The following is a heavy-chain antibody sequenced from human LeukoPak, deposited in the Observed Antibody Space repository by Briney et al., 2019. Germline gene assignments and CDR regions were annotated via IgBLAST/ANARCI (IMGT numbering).Heavy chain of an antibody. Sequence: GGSLRLSCAASGITFSSYSMNWVRQAPGKGLEWVSVIYSGGSTYYADSVKGRFTISRDNSKNTLYLQMNSLRAEDTAVHYCARSGLRYFDWLLNWGQGTLVTVSS. CDR1: GITFSSYS. CDR3: ARSGLRYFDWLLN. V-gene: IGHV3-53*01. CDR2: IYSGGST. D-gene: IGHD3-9*01. J-gene: IGHJ4*02.